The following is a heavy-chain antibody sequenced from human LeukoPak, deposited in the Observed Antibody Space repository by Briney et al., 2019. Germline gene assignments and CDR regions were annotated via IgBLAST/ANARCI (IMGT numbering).Heavy chain of an antibody. CDR3: AKGTLRGSSNWYHHGMDV. CDR1: GFTFSSYA. Sequence: GGSLRLSCAASGFTFSSYAMNWVRQAPGKGLEWVSAICSNDNNTYYANSVKGRFTISRDNSKNTLSLQLNSLRAEDTAVYYCAKGTLRGSSNWYHHGMDVWGQGTTVTVSS. J-gene: IGHJ6*02. V-gene: IGHV3-23*01. D-gene: IGHD6-13*01. CDR2: ICSNDNNT.